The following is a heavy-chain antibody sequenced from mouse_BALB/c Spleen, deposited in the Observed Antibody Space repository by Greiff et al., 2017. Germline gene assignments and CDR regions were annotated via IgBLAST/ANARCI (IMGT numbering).Heavy chain of an antibody. J-gene: IGHJ4*01. CDR1: GFTFSSYA. CDR3: ARGGYQGDYAMDY. Sequence: EVMLVESGGGLVKPGGSLKLSCAASGFTFSSYAMSWVRQTPEKRLEWVASISSGGSTYYPDSVKGRFTISRDNARNILYLQMSSLRSEDTAMYYCARGGYQGDYAMDYWGQGTSVTVSS. CDR2: ISSGGST. V-gene: IGHV5-6-5*01. D-gene: IGHD2-14*01.